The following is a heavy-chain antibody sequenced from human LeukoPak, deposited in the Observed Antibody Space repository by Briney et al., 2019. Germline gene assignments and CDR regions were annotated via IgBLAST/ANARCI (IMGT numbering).Heavy chain of an antibody. J-gene: IGHJ4*02. CDR3: ARLPLDYGDYGGFDY. D-gene: IGHD4-23*01. V-gene: IGHV4-59*08. CDR2: IYYTGST. Sequence: SETLSLTCTVSNGSINGYYWSWIRQSPGKGLEWIGNIYYTGSTNYNPSLKSRVTISVDTSKNQFSLKLSSVTAADTAIYYCARLPLDYGDYGGFDYWGQGTLVTVSS. CDR1: NGSINGYY.